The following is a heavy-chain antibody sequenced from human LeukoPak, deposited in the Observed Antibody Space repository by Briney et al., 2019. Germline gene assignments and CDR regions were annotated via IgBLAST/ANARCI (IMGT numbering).Heavy chain of an antibody. V-gene: IGHV4-30-4*08. J-gene: IGHJ4*02. CDR3: TSLGAAAGTGGFDY. CDR1: GGSISSGDYY. CDR2: IYYSGST. D-gene: IGHD6-13*01. Sequence: SQTLSLTCTVSGGSISSGDYYWSWIRQPPGKGLEWIGYIYYSGSTYYNPSLKSRVTISVDTSKNQFSLKLSSVTAADTAVYYCTSLGAAAGTGGFDYWGQGTLVTVSS.